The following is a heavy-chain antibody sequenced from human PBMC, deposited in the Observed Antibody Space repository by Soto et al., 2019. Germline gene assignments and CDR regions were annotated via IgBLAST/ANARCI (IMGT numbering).Heavy chain of an antibody. CDR3: ARDNIPGILDY. Sequence: ASVKVSCKASGYTFTSYDMHWARQAPGQRLEWMGWINAGNGNTKYSQKFQGRVTITRDTSASTAYMELSSLGSEDTAVYYCARDNIPGILDYWGQGTLVTVSS. V-gene: IGHV1-3*01. D-gene: IGHD1-20*01. J-gene: IGHJ4*02. CDR2: INAGNGNT. CDR1: GYTFTSYD.